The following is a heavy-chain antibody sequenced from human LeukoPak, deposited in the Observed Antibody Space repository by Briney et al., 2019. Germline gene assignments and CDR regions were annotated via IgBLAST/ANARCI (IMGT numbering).Heavy chain of an antibody. V-gene: IGHV3-21*01. J-gene: IGHJ3*02. CDR1: GLTVSSNF. CDR2: ISSSSSYI. CDR3: ARSEEDAFDI. Sequence: PGGSLRLSCAASGLTVSSNFMNWVRQAPGKGLEWVSSISSSSSYIYYADSVKGRFTISRDNAKNSLYLQMNSLRAEDTAVYYCARSEEDAFDIWGQGTMVTVSS.